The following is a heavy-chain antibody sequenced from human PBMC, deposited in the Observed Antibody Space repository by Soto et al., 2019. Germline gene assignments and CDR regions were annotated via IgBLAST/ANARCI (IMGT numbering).Heavy chain of an antibody. CDR1: GFTFSSYA. Sequence: QVQLVESGGGVGQPGRSLRLSCAASGFTFSSYAMHWVRQAPGKGLEWVAVISYDGSNKYYADSVKGRFTISRDNSKNTLYLQMNSLRAEDTAVYYCARCVLMVYAPPDYWGQGTLVTVSS. CDR3: ARCVLMVYAPPDY. V-gene: IGHV3-30-3*01. J-gene: IGHJ4*02. D-gene: IGHD2-8*01. CDR2: ISYDGSNK.